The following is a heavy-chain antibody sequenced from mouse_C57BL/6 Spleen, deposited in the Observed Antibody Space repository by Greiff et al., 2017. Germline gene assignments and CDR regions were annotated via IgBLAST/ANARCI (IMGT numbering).Heavy chain of an antibody. CDR3: ARRSSYDYAMDY. D-gene: IGHD1-1*01. J-gene: IGHJ4*01. CDR2: ISSGGSYT. Sequence: EVQLQQSGGDLVKPGGSLKLSCAASGFTFSSYGMSWVRQTPDKRLEWVATISSGGSYTYYPDSVKGRFTISRDNAKNTLYLQMSSLKSEDTAMYYCARRSSYDYAMDYWGQGTSVTVSS. V-gene: IGHV5-6*01. CDR1: GFTFSSYG.